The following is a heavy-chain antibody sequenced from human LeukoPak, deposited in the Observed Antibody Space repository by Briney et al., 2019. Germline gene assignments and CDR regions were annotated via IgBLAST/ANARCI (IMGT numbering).Heavy chain of an antibody. J-gene: IGHJ4*02. V-gene: IGHV3-53*01. D-gene: IGHD6-19*01. CDR1: GFLVSTDY. Sequence: GGSLRLSCAASGFLVSTDYMSWVRQAPGKGLESVSVIYSGGAIHYADSVKGRFTISRDNSKNTLNLQMNSLRADDATMYFCARGHSSGNPDPFDYWGQGTLVIVSS. CDR3: ARGHSSGNPDPFDY. CDR2: IYSGGAI.